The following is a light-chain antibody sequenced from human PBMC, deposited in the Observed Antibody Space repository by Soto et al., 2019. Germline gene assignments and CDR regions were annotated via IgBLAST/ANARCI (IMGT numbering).Light chain of an antibody. Sequence: SALTQPASVSGSPGQSITISCTETSSDVGSYNLVSWYQQHPGKAPKLMIYEVSKRPSGVSNRFSGSKSGNTASLTISGLQAEDEADYYCCSYAGSSTFVFGGGTKVTAL. CDR3: CSYAGSSTFV. CDR1: SSDVGSYNL. V-gene: IGLV2-23*02. J-gene: IGLJ2*01. CDR2: EVS.